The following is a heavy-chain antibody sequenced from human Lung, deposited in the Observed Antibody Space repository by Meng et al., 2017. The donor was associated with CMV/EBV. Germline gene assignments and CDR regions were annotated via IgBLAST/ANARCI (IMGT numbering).Heavy chain of an antibody. CDR1: GDSITNYNW. J-gene: IGHJ1*01. CDR2: IPHRGSS. CDR3: LRRSGGSV. V-gene: IGHV4-4*02. Sequence: QWPWREAGHASVKPSETLSLPCAVSGDSITNYNWWAWVRQPPGKGLEWIGEIPHRGSSAYNPSLKSRVSMSIDKSKNQFSLKLTSVTAADTAVYHCLRRSGGSVWGQGTLVTVSS. D-gene: IGHD3-10*01.